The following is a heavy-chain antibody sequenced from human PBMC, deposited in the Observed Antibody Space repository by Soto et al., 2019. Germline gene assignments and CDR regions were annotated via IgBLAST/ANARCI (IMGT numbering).Heavy chain of an antibody. CDR3: VSDYGTEGYFDY. CDR2: INPNSGGT. D-gene: IGHD4-17*01. CDR1: GYTFTGYY. V-gene: IGHV1-2*02. Sequence: WASVKVSCKASGYTFTGYYMHWVRQAPGQGLEWMGWINPNSGGTNYAQKFQGRVTMTRDTSISTAYMELSRLRSDDTAVYYCVSDYGTEGYFDYWGQGTLVTVSS. J-gene: IGHJ4*02.